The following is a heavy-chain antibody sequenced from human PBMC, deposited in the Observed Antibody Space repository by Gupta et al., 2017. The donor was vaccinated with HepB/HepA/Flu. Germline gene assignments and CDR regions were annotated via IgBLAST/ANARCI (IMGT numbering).Heavy chain of an antibody. Sequence: QVQLVESGGGVVQPGGSLRRPCAASGFTFTNYGFHWVRRAPGEGLEWLAVVWYDGTIKVYADSVKGRFAISRDNSENTLYLQMNSLTAEDTARYFCARDRAYGIDVWGQGTTVTVSS. CDR2: VWYDGTIK. CDR1: GFTFTNYG. CDR3: ARDRAYGIDV. J-gene: IGHJ6*02. V-gene: IGHV3-33*01. D-gene: IGHD3-10*01.